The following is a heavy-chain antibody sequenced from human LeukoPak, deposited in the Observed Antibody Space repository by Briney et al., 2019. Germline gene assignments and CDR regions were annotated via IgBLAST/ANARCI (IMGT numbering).Heavy chain of an antibody. J-gene: IGHJ2*01. D-gene: IGHD2-2*01. V-gene: IGHV3-23*01. CDR2: ISGSGGST. CDR3: AKILGYCSSTSCYFYFDL. CDR1: GFTFSSYA. Sequence: GGSLRLSCAASGFTFSSYAMTWVRQAPGKGLEWVSAISGSGGSTYYADSVKGRFTISRDNSENTLYLQMNSLRAEDTAVYYCAKILGYCSSTSCYFYFDLWGRGTLVTVSS.